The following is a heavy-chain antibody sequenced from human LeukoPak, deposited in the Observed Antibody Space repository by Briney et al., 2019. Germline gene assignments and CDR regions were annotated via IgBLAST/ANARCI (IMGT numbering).Heavy chain of an antibody. CDR1: GGSISTSNYY. D-gene: IGHD7-27*01. CDR2: IYYRGNT. J-gene: IGHJ4*02. V-gene: IGHV4-39*02. Sequence: SETLSLTCTVSGGSISTSNYYWAWIRQPPGKGLQWIGSIYYRGNTYYNPSLKSRVTMSVDTSKNQFSLRLTSVTAADTVLYYCARDTIPPRNATEQRTGTYYWGQGTLVTVSS. CDR3: ARDTIPPRNATEQRTGTYY.